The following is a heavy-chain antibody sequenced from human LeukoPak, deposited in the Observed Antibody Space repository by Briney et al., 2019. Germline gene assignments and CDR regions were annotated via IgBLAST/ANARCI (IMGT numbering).Heavy chain of an antibody. Sequence: SQTLSLTCTVSGGSISSGGYYWSWIRQPPGKGLEWIGEINHSGSTNYNPSLKSRVTISVDTSKNQFSLKLSSVTAADTAVYYCARANQWLATALYFDYWGQGTLVTVSS. D-gene: IGHD6-19*01. CDR1: GGSISSGGYY. CDR3: ARANQWLATALYFDY. CDR2: INHSGST. J-gene: IGHJ4*02. V-gene: IGHV4-30-2*01.